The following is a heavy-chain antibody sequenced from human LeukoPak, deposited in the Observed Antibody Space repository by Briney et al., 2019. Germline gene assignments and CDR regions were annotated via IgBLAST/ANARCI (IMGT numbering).Heavy chain of an antibody. Sequence: SETLSLTCTVSGGSTNNYYWTWIRQPPGKGLEWIGNIYNSGNTNYNPSLKSRVTISIDTSKNQFSLKVVSVTAADTAIYYCARESGSYLWRSWLNPWGQGTLVTVSS. CDR3: ARESGSYLWRSWLNP. D-gene: IGHD3-16*01. CDR2: IYNSGNT. CDR1: GGSTNNYY. V-gene: IGHV4-59*01. J-gene: IGHJ5*02.